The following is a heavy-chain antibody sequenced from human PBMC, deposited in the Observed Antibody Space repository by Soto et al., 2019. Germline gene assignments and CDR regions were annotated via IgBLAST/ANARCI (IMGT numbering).Heavy chain of an antibody. CDR3: ARVYCGGDCYSSLDY. Sequence: ASGQVACKASGYTFTSYGISWVRQAPGQGLEWMGWISAYNGNTNYAQKLQGRVTMTTDTSTSTAYMELRSLRSDDTAVYYCARVYCGGDCYSSLDYWGQGTLVTVSS. J-gene: IGHJ4*02. CDR2: ISAYNGNT. CDR1: GYTFTSYG. V-gene: IGHV1-18*01. D-gene: IGHD2-21*02.